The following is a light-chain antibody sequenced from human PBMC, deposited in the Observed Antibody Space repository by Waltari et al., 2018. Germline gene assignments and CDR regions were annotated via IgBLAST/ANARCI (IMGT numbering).Light chain of an antibody. CDR1: HGVGRT. CDR3: QKYGTRPAT. V-gene: IGKV3-20*01. J-gene: IGKJ1*01. CDR2: DAS. Sequence: EIVLTQSPASLSLSPGDRATLSCRASHGVGRTLAWYQQRPGQAPRLLIYDASTRATGIPDRFSGSGSGTDFSLTISRLEPEDFAVYYCQKYGTRPATFGQGTKVEVK.